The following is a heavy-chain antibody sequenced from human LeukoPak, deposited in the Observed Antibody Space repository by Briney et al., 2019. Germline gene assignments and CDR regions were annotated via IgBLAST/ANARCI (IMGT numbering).Heavy chain of an antibody. V-gene: IGHV1-2*02. J-gene: IGHJ5*02. Sequence: GASVKVSCKASGYTFTGYYMHWVRQAPGQGLEWMGWINPNSGGTNYAQKFQGRATMTRDTSISTAYMELSRLRSDDTAVYYCARSPPLLWFGEGHFDPWGQGTLVTVSS. D-gene: IGHD3-10*01. CDR3: ARSPPLLWFGEGHFDP. CDR2: INPNSGGT. CDR1: GYTFTGYY.